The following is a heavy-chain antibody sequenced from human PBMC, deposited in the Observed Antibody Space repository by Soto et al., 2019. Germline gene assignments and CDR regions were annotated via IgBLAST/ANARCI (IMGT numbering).Heavy chain of an antibody. CDR2: INLSGGSI. D-gene: IGHD2-15*01. CDR3: ARSACSGGSRYKAHFDY. V-gene: IGHV1-46*01. CDR1: GYTFTSYY. Sequence: QVQLVQSGAEVKKPGASVKVSCKASGYTFTSYYMHWVRQAPGQGLEWMGIINLSGGSITYAQKFQGRVTMTRDTSTSTVYMELSSLRSEDTAVYYCARSACSGGSRYKAHFDYWGQGTLVTVSS. J-gene: IGHJ4*02.